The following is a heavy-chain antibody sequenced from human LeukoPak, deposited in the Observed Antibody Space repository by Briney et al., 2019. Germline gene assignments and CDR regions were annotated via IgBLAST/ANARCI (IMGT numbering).Heavy chain of an antibody. CDR2: IYTSGST. D-gene: IGHD2-15*01. Sequence: SETLSLTCTVSGGSISSYYWSWIRQPAGKGLEWIGRIYTSGSTNFNPSLKSRVTMSVDTSKNQFSLKLSSVTAADTAVYYCARDSWDIVVPGWFDPWGQGTLVTVSS. V-gene: IGHV4-4*07. J-gene: IGHJ5*02. CDR3: ARDSWDIVVPGWFDP. CDR1: GGSISSYY.